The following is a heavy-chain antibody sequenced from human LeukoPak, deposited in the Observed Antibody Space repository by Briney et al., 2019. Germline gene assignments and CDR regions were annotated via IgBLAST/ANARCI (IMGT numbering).Heavy chain of an antibody. CDR3: ARLYDSSGYTNWLDP. V-gene: IGHV4-59*11. CDR2: IYYSGSS. CDR1: VGSISSHY. J-gene: IGHJ5*02. Sequence: PSETLSLTCTVSVGSISSHYWSWIRQPPGKGLEWIGDIYYSGSSKYNPSLKSRVTISVDTSKNQFSLKLSSVTAADTAVYYCARLYDSSGYTNWLDPWGQGTLVTVSS. D-gene: IGHD3-22*01.